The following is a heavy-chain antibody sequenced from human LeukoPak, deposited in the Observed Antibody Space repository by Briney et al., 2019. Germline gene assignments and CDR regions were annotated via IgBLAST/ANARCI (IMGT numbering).Heavy chain of an antibody. CDR1: GGSISSGGYS. CDR2: IYHSGST. D-gene: IGHD6-25*01. V-gene: IGHV4-30-2*01. Sequence: KPSETLSLTCAVSGGSISSGGYSWSWIRQPPGKGLEWIGYIYHSGSTYYNPSLKSRVTISVDRSKNQFSLKLSSVTAADTAVYYCARGGGTLDYWGQGTLVTVSS. CDR3: ARGGGTLDY. J-gene: IGHJ4*02.